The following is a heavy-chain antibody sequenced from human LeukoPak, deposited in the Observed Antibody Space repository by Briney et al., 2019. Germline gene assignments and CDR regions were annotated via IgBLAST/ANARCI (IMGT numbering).Heavy chain of an antibody. J-gene: IGHJ4*02. V-gene: IGHV3-30*04. D-gene: IGHD2-2*01. CDR3: ARVMGRYCSSTSCYVDY. CDR2: ISYDGSNK. CDR1: GFTFSSYV. Sequence: GRSLRLSCAASGFTFSSYVMHWVRQAPGKGLEWVAIISYDGSNKYYADSVKGRFTISRDNSKNTLYLQMNSLGAEDTAVYYCARVMGRYCSSTSCYVDYWGQGTLVTVSS.